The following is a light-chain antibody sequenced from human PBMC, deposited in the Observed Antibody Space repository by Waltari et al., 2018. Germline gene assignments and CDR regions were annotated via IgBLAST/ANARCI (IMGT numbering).Light chain of an antibody. J-gene: IGKJ5*01. CDR2: GAS. V-gene: IGKV3-20*01. CDR3: QQYGSSPPIT. Sequence: EIVLTQSPGTLSLSPGERATLPCRASQSVSRSYLAWYQQKPGQAPRLLIYGASNRATGIPDRFSGSGSGTDFTLTISRLEPEDFAVYYCQQYGSSPPITFGQGTRLEIK. CDR1: QSVSRSY.